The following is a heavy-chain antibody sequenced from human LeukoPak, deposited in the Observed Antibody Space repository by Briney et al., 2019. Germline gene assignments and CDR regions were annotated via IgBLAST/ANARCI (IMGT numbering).Heavy chain of an antibody. J-gene: IGHJ4*02. CDR1: GGSISSYF. V-gene: IGHV4-4*07. CDR2: IYTSGST. D-gene: IGHD3-22*01. CDR3: ASTNYDSSGYYPY. Sequence: PSETLSLTCTVSGGSISSYFWSWIRQPAGKGLEWIGRIYTSGSTNYNPSLKSRVTISVDKSKNQFSLKLSSVTAADTAVYYCASTNYDSSGYYPYRGQGTLVTVSS.